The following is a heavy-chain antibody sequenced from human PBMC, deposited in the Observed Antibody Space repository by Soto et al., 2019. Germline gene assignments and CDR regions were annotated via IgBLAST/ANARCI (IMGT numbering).Heavy chain of an antibody. CDR1: KFTFSKFT. V-gene: IGHV3-64D*06. J-gene: IGHJ4*02. D-gene: IGHD6-25*01. Sequence: GGSLRLSCSASKFTFSKFTMHWVRQAPGKGLEYVSGISGNGNSASHADSVKGRFFISRDNSKNTLYLQMGELRAEDTALYYCVKSATLAASVTDYFDYWGQGTLVTVSS. CDR2: ISGNGNSA. CDR3: VKSATLAASVTDYFDY.